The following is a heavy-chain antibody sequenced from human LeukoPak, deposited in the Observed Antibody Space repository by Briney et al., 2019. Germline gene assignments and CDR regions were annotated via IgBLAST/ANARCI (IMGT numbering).Heavy chain of an antibody. V-gene: IGHV1-58*01. CDR2: IVVGSGNT. J-gene: IGHJ4*02. CDR1: GFTFTSSA. Sequence: ASVKVSCKASGFTFTSSAVQWVRQARGQRLEWIGWIVVGSGNTNYAQKFQERVTITRDMSTSTAYMELSSLRSEDTAVYYCAAIYDFWSGYYLFDYWGQGTLATVSS. D-gene: IGHD3-3*01. CDR3: AAIYDFWSGYYLFDY.